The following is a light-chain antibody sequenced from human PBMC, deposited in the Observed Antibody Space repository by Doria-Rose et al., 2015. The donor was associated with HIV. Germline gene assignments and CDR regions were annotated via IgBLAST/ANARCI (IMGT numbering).Light chain of an antibody. J-gene: IGLJ3*02. V-gene: IGLV6-57*01. Sequence: PSTHIYGDNQRSSGVPDRCSGSIDSSANSASLTISGLNTEDEADYYRQSYDNGNWVFGGGTKLTVL. CDR2: GDN. CDR3: QSYDNGNWV.